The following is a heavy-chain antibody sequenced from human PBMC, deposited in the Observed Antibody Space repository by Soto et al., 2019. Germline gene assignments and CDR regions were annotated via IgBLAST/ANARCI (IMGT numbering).Heavy chain of an antibody. J-gene: IGHJ4*02. Sequence: GGSLRLSCEASGFTFSSYAMSWVRQAPGKGLEWVTVISGSGGVTYYADSVKGRFTISRDNSKNTLFLQMNSLRAEDTAVYYCAKDRVPFVGSGSSQFDYWGQGTLVTVSS. D-gene: IGHD2-15*01. V-gene: IGHV3-23*01. CDR1: GFTFSSYA. CDR2: ISGSGGVT. CDR3: AKDRVPFVGSGSSQFDY.